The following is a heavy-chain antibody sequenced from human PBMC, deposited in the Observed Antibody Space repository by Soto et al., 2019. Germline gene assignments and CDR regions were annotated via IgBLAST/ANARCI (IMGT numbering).Heavy chain of an antibody. D-gene: IGHD3-3*01. V-gene: IGHV1-2*02. J-gene: IGHJ4*02. CDR2: INPSSGDT. CDR3: ARVLAPSFDYWTGFDY. CDR1: GYTFTGYY. Sequence: ASVKVSCKASGYTFTGYYLHWVRRAPGQGLQWVGWINPSSGDTNYTQKFQGRVTMTRDTAISTVYMELSSLRSDDTAVYYCARVLAPSFDYWTGFDYWGQGSMVTVYS.